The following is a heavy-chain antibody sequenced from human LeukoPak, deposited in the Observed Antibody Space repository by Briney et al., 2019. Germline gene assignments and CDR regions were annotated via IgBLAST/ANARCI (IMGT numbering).Heavy chain of an antibody. CDR1: GGTFSSYA. Sequence: SVKVSCKASGGTFSSYAISWVRQAPGQGLEWMGGIIPFFGTANYAQKFQGRVTITTDESTSTAYMELSSLRSEDTAVYYCARDPYGSGTNEWYFDLWGRGTLVTVSS. V-gene: IGHV1-69*05. D-gene: IGHD3-10*01. CDR3: ARDPYGSGTNEWYFDL. J-gene: IGHJ2*01. CDR2: IIPFFGTA.